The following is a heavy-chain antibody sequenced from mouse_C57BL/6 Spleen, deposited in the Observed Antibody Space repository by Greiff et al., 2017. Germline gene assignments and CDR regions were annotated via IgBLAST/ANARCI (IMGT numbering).Heavy chain of an antibody. CDR2: IWSGGST. V-gene: IGHV2-2*01. J-gene: IGHJ3*01. D-gene: IGHD2-3*01. CDR3: ARPQRGGYYCFAY. CDR1: GFSLTSYG. Sequence: VQLQQSGPGLVQPSQSLSITCTVSGFSLTSYGVHWVRQSPGKGLEWLGVIWSGGSTDYNAAFISRLSISKDNSKSQVFFKMNSLQADDTAIYYCARPQRGGYYCFAYWGQGTLVTVSA.